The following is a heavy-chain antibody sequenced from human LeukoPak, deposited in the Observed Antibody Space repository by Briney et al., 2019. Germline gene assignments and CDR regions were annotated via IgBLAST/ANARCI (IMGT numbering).Heavy chain of an antibody. CDR1: GFTFSSYW. J-gene: IGHJ3*02. D-gene: IGHD6-6*01. V-gene: IGHV3-74*01. CDR3: TKLASSSSAFDI. Sequence: GGSLRLSCAASGFTFSSYWMQWVRHAPGKGLVWVSHINSDGSSTNYADSVKGRFTISRDNAKNSLYLQMNSLRTEDTALYYCTKLASSSSAFDIWGQGTMVTVSS. CDR2: INSDGSST.